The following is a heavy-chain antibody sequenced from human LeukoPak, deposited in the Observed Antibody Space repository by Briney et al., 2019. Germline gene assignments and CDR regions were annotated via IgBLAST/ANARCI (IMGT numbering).Heavy chain of an antibody. V-gene: IGHV3-7*03. CDR3: ARGGGLDV. Sequence: SLRXSCAASGFTFSSYWMNWARQAPGKGLEWVASINHNGNVNYYVDSVKGRFTISRDNAKNSLYLQMSNLRAEDTAVYFCARGGGLDVWGQGATVTVSS. CDR2: INHNGNVN. CDR1: GFTFSSYW. J-gene: IGHJ6*02. D-gene: IGHD3-16*01.